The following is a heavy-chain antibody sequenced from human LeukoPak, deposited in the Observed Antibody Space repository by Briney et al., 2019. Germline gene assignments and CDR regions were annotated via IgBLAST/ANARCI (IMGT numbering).Heavy chain of an antibody. J-gene: IGHJ4*02. CDR2: ITPIFGTA. V-gene: IGHV1-69*13. Sequence: AASVKVSCKASGGTFSKYGIKWVRQAPGQGLEWMGGITPIFGTAKYLQKFQGTVTITADESTSTAYMELSSLRFEDTAIYYCARASSDDTAMATPFAYWGQGTLVTVSS. CDR3: ARASSDDTAMATPFAY. CDR1: GGTFSKYG. D-gene: IGHD5-18*01.